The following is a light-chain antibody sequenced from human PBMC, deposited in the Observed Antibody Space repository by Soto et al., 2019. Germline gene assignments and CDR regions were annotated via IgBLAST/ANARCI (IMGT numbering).Light chain of an antibody. V-gene: IGKV4-1*01. CDR2: WAS. Sequence: DIVMTQSPDSLAVSLGERATINCKSSQSVLYSSNNKNYLAWYQQRPGQPPKLLIYWASTRESGVPDRFSGSGSGTDFTLTITSLQAEDVAVYYCQQYESTPPTLGQGTKFEIK. J-gene: IGKJ2*01. CDR3: QQYESTPPT. CDR1: QSVLYSSNNKNY.